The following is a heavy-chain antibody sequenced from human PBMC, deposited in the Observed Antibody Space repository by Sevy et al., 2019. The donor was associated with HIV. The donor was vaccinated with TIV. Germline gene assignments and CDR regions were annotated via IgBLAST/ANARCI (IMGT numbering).Heavy chain of an antibody. CDR3: ARAAHSYGLFDY. CDR1: GGSISSYC. V-gene: IGHV4-59*13. J-gene: IGHJ4*02. Sequence: SETLSLTCTVSGGSISSYCCNWIRQSPGKGLEWIGYMCHTGITNYNPSLKSRVTISLDTSRNQFSLRLSSVTAADTAVYYCARAAHSYGLFDYCGQGTLVTVSS. CDR2: MCHTGIT. D-gene: IGHD5-18*01.